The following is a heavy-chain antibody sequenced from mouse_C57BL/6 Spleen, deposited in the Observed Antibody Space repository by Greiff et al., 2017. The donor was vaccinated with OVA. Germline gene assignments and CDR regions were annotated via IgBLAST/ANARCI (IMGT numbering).Heavy chain of an antibody. J-gene: IGHJ4*01. CDR2: IWRGGST. CDR1: GFSLTSYG. Sequence: VQLQQSGPGLVQPSQSLSITCTVSGFSLTSYGVHWVRQSPGKGLEWLGVIWRGGSTDYNAAFISRLSISKDNSKSQVFFKMNSLQADDTAIYYCARKRGYYDYDEGYAMDYWGQGTSVTVSA. V-gene: IGHV2-2*01. D-gene: IGHD2-4*01. CDR3: ARKRGYYDYDEGYAMDY.